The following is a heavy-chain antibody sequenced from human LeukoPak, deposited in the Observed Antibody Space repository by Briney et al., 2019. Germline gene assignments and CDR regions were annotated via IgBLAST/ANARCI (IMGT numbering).Heavy chain of an antibody. CDR3: ARDSRGYFLADAFDI. J-gene: IGHJ3*02. CDR1: GFTFSSYW. Sequence: GGSLRLSCAASGFTFSSYWMSWVRQAPGKGLECVANIKQDGSEKYYVDSVKGRFTISRDNAKNSLYLQMNSLRAEDTAVYYCARDSRGYFLADAFDIWGQGTMVTVSS. D-gene: IGHD3-22*01. V-gene: IGHV3-7*01. CDR2: IKQDGSEK.